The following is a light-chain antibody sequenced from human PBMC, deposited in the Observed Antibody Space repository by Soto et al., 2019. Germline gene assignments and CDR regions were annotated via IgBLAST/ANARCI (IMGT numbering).Light chain of an antibody. CDR2: AAS. Sequence: DIQMTQSPSFLSASVGDRVTITCRASQVIVNNYLAWYQQKPGNVPNLLVYAASTLRSGVPSRFSGSGSGTDFTLTISSLEPEDFAVYYCQQRSNWPPLTFGGGTKVEIK. CDR1: QVIVNNY. J-gene: IGKJ4*01. V-gene: IGKV1-27*01. CDR3: QQRSNWPPLT.